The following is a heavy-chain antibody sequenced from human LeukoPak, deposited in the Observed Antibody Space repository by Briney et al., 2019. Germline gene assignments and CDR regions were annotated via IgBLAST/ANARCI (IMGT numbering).Heavy chain of an antibody. Sequence: SETLSLTCAVYGGSFSGYHWSWIRQPPGKGLEWIGEISHSGSTMYTTSLKNRVTISFDTSKNQFSLNLRSVTAADTAVYYCARDDALLGGTFFDLWGQGTLVTVSS. CDR3: ARDDALLGGTFFDL. D-gene: IGHD3-16*01. V-gene: IGHV4-34*01. CDR1: GGSFSGYH. CDR2: ISHSGST. J-gene: IGHJ4*02.